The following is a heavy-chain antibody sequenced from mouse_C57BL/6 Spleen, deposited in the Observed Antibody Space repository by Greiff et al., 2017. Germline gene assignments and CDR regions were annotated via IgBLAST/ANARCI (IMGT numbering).Heavy chain of an antibody. CDR3: ARSGGYYGSSHWYFDV. CDR2: IHPNSGST. D-gene: IGHD1-1*01. J-gene: IGHJ1*03. Sequence: QVQLQQPGAELVKPGASVKLSCKASGYTFTSYWMYWVKPRPGQGLEWIGMIHPNSGSTNYNEKVKSKDTLTVDKSSSTAYMQLSSLTSDDSAVYYGARSGGYYGSSHWYFDVWGTGTTVTVAS. V-gene: IGHV1-64*01. CDR1: GYTFTSYW.